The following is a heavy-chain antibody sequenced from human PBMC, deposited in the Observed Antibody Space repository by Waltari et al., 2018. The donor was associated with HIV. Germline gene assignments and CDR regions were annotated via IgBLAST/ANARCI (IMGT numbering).Heavy chain of an antibody. D-gene: IGHD2-2*01. CDR1: GFTFSGYA. V-gene: IGHV3-33*01. CDR2: IWHDANNQ. J-gene: IGHJ4*02. CDR3: ARDSPAFSRGTEELDY. Sequence: VQLVESGGGVVQPGKSLRLPCEASGFTFSGYAMRWVRQVPGKGLEWVAVIWHDANNQYYADSVQGRFTISRDNSKNTLYLQMNSLRAEDTALYYCARDSPAFSRGTEELDYWGQGTLVTVSS.